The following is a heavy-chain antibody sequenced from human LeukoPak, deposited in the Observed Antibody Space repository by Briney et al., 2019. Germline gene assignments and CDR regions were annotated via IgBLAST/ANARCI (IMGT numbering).Heavy chain of an antibody. V-gene: IGHV4-59*08. D-gene: IGHD4-11*01. J-gene: IGHJ6*02. CDR2: IYYSGST. CDR3: ARLPIFSHVYSNRKKYYYYGMDV. Sequence: SETLSLTCTVSGGSICSYYWSWIRQPPGKGLEWIGYIYYSGSTNYSPSLKSRVTISVDTSKNQFSLKLSSVTAADTAVYYCARLPIFSHVYSNRKKYYYYGMDVWGQGTTVTVSS. CDR1: GGSICSYY.